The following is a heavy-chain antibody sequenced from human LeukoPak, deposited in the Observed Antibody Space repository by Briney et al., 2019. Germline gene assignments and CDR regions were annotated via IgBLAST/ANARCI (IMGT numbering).Heavy chain of an antibody. J-gene: IGHJ4*02. Sequence: GGSLRLSCAASGFTFSSSWMHWVCQAPGKGLEWVSYISSSSSTIYYADSVKGRFTISRDNSKNTLYLQMNSLRAEDTAVYYCAKDFSGYYYGSGSSNWGQGTLVTVSS. CDR3: AKDFSGYYYGSGSSN. V-gene: IGHV3-48*01. CDR2: ISSSSSTI. D-gene: IGHD3-10*01. CDR1: GFTFSSSW.